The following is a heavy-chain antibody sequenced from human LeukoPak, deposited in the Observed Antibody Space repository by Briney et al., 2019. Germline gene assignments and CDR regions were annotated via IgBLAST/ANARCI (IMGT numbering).Heavy chain of an antibody. CDR3: ATHRDSSGWNNFDY. CDR1: GYTLTELS. V-gene: IGHV1-24*01. D-gene: IGHD6-19*01. Sequence: ASVKVSCKVSGYTLTELSMHWVRQAPGKGLEWMGGFDPEDGETIYAQKFQGRVTMTEDTSTDTAYMELSSLRSEDTAVYYCATHRDSSGWNNFDYWGQGTLVTVSS. J-gene: IGHJ4*02. CDR2: FDPEDGET.